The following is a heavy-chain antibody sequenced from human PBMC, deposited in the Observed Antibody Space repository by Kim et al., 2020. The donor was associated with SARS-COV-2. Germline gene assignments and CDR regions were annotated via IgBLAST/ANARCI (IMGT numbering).Heavy chain of an antibody. V-gene: IGHV1-18*01. J-gene: IGHJ5*02. CDR2: ISSYNGNT. D-gene: IGHD3-10*01. Sequence: ASVKVSCKASGYSFTSYGISWVRQAPGQGLEWMGWISSYNGNTNYAQKFQGRVTMTTDTSTSTAYMEVRSLRSDDTAVYYCARAYGSGSYRFDPWGQGTLVTVSS. CDR3: ARAYGSGSYRFDP. CDR1: GYSFTSYG.